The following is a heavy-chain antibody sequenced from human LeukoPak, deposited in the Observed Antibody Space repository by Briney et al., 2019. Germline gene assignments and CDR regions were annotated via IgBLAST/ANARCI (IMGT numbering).Heavy chain of an antibody. Sequence: ASVKVSCKASGYTFTSYYMHWVRQAPGKGLEWMGGFDPEDGETFYAQKFQGRVTMTEDTSTDTAYMELSRLRSEDTAVYYCATDYYYDSSGSYYTIDYWGQGTLVTVSS. V-gene: IGHV1-24*01. D-gene: IGHD3-22*01. CDR1: GYTFTSYY. CDR3: ATDYYYDSSGSYYTIDY. CDR2: FDPEDGET. J-gene: IGHJ4*02.